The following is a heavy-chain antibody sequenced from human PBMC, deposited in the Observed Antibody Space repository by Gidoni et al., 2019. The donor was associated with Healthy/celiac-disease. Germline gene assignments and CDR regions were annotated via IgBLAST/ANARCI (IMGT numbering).Heavy chain of an antibody. J-gene: IGHJ3*02. CDR1: GFTFSSYA. V-gene: IGHV3-30-3*01. Sequence: QVQLVESGGGVVQPGRSLRLSCAASGFTFSSYAMHWVRQAPGKGLEWVAVISYDGSNKYYADSVKGRFTISRDNSKNTLYLQMNSLRAEDTAVYYCARAIPPGDAFDIWGQGTMVTVSS. CDR2: ISYDGSNK. CDR3: ARAIPPGDAFDI. D-gene: IGHD2-21*01.